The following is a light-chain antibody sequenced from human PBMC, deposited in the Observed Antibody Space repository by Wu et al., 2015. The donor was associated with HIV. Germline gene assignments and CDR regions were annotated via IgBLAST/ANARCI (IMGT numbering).Light chain of an antibody. V-gene: IGKV3-20*01. CDR1: QSVSSNY. CDR3: QQYGNSPWT. J-gene: IGKJ1*01. Sequence: EIVLTQSPGTLSLSPGERATLSCRASQSVSSNYLAWYQQKPGQAPRLLIYGASNRATGIPDRFSGSGSGTDFTLTISRLEAEDFAVYYCQQYGNSPWTFGQGTKVESK. CDR2: GAS.